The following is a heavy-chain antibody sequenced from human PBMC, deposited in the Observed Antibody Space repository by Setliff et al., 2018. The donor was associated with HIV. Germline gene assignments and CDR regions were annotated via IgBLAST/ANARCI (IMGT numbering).Heavy chain of an antibody. CDR1: GFTLNELS. CDR2: FDPEAGEI. D-gene: IGHD6-19*01. CDR3: ATHPPYRSAWYMRS. J-gene: IGHJ5*02. V-gene: IGHV1-24*01. Sequence: ASVKVSCKISGFTLNELSIQWVRQAPAKGLEWMGGFDPEAGEIIYAQKFQGRVTMTEDTSTDPAYMDLSSLRSEDTAVYYCATHPPYRSAWYMRSWGQGTLVTVSS.